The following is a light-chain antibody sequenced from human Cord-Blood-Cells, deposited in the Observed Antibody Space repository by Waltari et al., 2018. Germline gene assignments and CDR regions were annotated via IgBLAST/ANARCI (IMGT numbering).Light chain of an antibody. CDR1: SSDVGRYNY. J-gene: IGLJ7*01. CDR3: SSYTSSSHAV. V-gene: IGLV2-14*01. CDR2: DVS. Sequence: QSALTQPASVSGSPGQSITISCTGTSSDVGRYNYVSWYQQHPGKAPKLMIYDVSNRPSGVSNRVSGSKSGNTASLTISGLQAEDEADYYCSSYTSSSHAVFGGGTQLTVL.